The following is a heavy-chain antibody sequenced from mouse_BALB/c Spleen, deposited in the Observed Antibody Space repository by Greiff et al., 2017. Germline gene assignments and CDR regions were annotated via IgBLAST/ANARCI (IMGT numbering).Heavy chain of an antibody. D-gene: IGHD2-14*01. Sequence: VQLQQSGAELVRPGTSVKVSCKASGYAFTNYLIEWVKQRPGQGLEWIGVINPGSGGTNYNEKFKGKATLTADKSSSTAYMQLSSLTSDDSAFYFCARRRYDGAWFAYWGQGTLVTVSA. CDR3: ARRRYDGAWFAY. V-gene: IGHV1-54*01. CDR1: GYAFTNYL. CDR2: INPGSGGT. J-gene: IGHJ3*01.